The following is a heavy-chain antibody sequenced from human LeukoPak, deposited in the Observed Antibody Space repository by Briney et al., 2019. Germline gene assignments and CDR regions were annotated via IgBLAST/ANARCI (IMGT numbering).Heavy chain of an antibody. CDR2: INTNTGNP. J-gene: IGHJ4*02. CDR1: GYTFTTYG. Sequence: GASVKVSCKASGYTFTTYGMNWVRQAPGQGLEWMGWINTNTGNPTYAQGFTGRFVFSLDTSVSTAYLQISSLKAEDTAVYYCARDPSPNTYYYDSSGYSHWGQGTLVTVSS. D-gene: IGHD3-22*01. V-gene: IGHV7-4-1*02. CDR3: ARDPSPNTYYYDSSGYSH.